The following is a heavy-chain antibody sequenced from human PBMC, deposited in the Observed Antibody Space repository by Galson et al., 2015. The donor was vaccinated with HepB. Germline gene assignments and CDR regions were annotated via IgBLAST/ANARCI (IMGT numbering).Heavy chain of an antibody. Sequence: SLRLSCAASGFTFDDYAMHWVRQAPGKGLEWVSGISWNSGGIAYADSVKGRFTISRDNAKNSLYLQRNSLRAEDTALYYCAKAQNYDILTDNWFDPWGQGTLVTVSS. D-gene: IGHD3-9*01. CDR1: GFTFDDYA. CDR3: AKAQNYDILTDNWFDP. J-gene: IGHJ5*02. CDR2: ISWNSGGI. V-gene: IGHV3-9*01.